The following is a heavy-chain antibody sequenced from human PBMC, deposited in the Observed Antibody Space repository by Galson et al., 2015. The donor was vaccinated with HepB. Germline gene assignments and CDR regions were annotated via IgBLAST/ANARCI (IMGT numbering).Heavy chain of an antibody. CDR3: ARDNVDYYYGMDV. D-gene: IGHD3-16*01. Sequence: VKVSCKASGGTFSSYAISWVRQAPGQGLEWMGGIIPIFGTANYAQKFQGRVTITADESTSTAYMELSSLRSDDTAVYYCARDNVDYYYGMDVWGQGTTVTVSS. CDR1: GGTFSSYA. CDR2: IIPIFGTA. J-gene: IGHJ6*02. V-gene: IGHV1-69*13.